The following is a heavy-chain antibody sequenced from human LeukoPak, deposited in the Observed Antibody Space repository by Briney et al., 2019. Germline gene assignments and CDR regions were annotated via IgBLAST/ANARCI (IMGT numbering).Heavy chain of an antibody. J-gene: IGHJ4*02. V-gene: IGHV3-74*01. D-gene: IGHD2-2*01. Sequence: PGGSLRLSCAASGFTFSSHWMHWVRQAPGKGLVWVSRINTDGRSVTYAELVKGRFTISRDNAKNTLYLQINSLSAEDTAVYYCLRTTLGPAGAIDYWGQGTLVAVSS. CDR2: INTDGRSV. CDR1: GFTFSSHW. CDR3: LRTTLGPAGAIDY.